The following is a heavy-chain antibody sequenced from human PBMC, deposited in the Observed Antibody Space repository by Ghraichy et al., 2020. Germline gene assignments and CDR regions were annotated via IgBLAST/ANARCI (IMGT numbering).Heavy chain of an antibody. Sequence: GGSLRLSCAASGFTFRNYWMSWVRQAPGKGLEWVANIKEDGSEKHYVDSVKGRFTISRDNAKNSLYLQTNSLRAEDTAVYFCARYGSGTYYYYYGMDVWGQGTTVTVSS. CDR2: IKEDGSEK. J-gene: IGHJ6*02. V-gene: IGHV3-7*01. CDR1: GFTFRNYW. D-gene: IGHD3-10*01. CDR3: ARYGSGTYYYYYGMDV.